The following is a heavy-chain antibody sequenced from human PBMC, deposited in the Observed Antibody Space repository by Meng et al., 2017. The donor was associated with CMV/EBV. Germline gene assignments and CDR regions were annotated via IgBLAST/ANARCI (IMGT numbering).Heavy chain of an antibody. CDR3: ASLGDIVVVPAAIRFDY. J-gene: IGHJ4*02. V-gene: IGHV3-23*01. D-gene: IGHD2-2*01. Sequence: GESLKISCAASGFTFSSYAMSWVRQAPGKGLEWVSAISGSGGSTYYADSVKGRFTISRDNSKNTLYLQMNSLRAEDTVVYYCASLGDIVVVPAAIRFDYWGQGTLVTVSS. CDR2: ISGSGGST. CDR1: GFTFSSYA.